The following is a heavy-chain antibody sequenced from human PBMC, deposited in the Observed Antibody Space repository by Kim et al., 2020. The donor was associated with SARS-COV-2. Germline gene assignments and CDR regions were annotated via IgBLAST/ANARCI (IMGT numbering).Heavy chain of an antibody. D-gene: IGHD2-15*01. CDR1: GFTFSSYA. CDR2: IGGSGGST. V-gene: IGHV3-23*01. CDR3: AKGVVVVAAGRVWFDP. Sequence: GGSLRLSCAASGFTFSSYAMSWVRQAPGKGLEWVSAIGGSGGSTYYADSVKGRFTISRDNSKKTLYLQMNSLRAEDTAVYYCAKGVVVVAAGRVWFDPWGQRTLVTVSS. J-gene: IGHJ5*02.